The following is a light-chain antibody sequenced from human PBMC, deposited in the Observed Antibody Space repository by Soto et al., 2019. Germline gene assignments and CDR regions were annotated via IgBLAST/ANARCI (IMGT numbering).Light chain of an antibody. CDR1: QTVMNC. V-gene: IGKV1-5*03. J-gene: IGKJ2*01. CDR2: KAS. CDR3: QQHHSNLYT. Sequence: DIRMTQSPSTLSASVGDTVAITCRASQTVMNCLAWYQQKPGKAPRLLIYKASKIESGVPSRFSGSGSGTEFILTTISLQHDDFATYYYQQHHSNLYTFGQGTKLEIK.